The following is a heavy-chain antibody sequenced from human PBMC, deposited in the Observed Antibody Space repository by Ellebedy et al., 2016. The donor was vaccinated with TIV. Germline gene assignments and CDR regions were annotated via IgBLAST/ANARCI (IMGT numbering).Heavy chain of an antibody. CDR1: GGTFSSYA. CDR2: IIPISGTT. CDR3: ARDRYYDSSGHFYESVY. V-gene: IGHV1-69*13. Sequence: SVKVSXKASGGTFSSYAISWVRQAPGQGVEWMGGIIPISGTTNYAQKFQGRITITADEATRTASMELNSLTSEDTAVYYCARDRYYDSSGHFYESVYWGQGTLVTVSS. J-gene: IGHJ4*02. D-gene: IGHD3-22*01.